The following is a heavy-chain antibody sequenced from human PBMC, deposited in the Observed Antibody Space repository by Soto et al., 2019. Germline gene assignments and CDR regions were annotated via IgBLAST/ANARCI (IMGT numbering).Heavy chain of an antibody. V-gene: IGHV1-3*01. Sequence: GASVKVSCKASGYTFTSYAMHWVRQAPGQRLEWMGWINAGNGNTKYSQKFQGRVTITRDTSASTAYMELSSLRSEDTAVYYCARRGLLEAVDIVATPYDYWGQGTLVTVSS. CDR2: INAGNGNT. J-gene: IGHJ4*02. CDR3: ARRGLLEAVDIVATPYDY. D-gene: IGHD5-12*01. CDR1: GYTFTSYA.